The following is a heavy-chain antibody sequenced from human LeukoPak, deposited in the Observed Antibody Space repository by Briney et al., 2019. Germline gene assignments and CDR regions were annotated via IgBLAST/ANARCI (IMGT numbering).Heavy chain of an antibody. V-gene: IGHV1-69*05. J-gene: IGHJ5*02. Sequence: SVKVSCKASGGTFSSYAISWVRQAPGQGLEWMGGIIPIFGTANYAQKFQGRVTITTDESTSTAYMELSSLRSEDTAVYYCARSIFPHQNWFDPWGQGTLVTVSS. CDR2: IIPIFGTA. CDR1: GGTFSSYA. D-gene: IGHD3-3*01. CDR3: ARSIFPHQNWFDP.